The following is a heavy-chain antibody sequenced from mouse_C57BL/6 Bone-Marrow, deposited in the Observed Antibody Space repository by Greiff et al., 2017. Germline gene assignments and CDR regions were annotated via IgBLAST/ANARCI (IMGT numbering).Heavy chain of an antibody. CDR2: ISPRSGNT. CDR1: GYTFTSYG. V-gene: IGHV1-81*01. Sequence: VKLQQSGAELARPGASVKLSCKASGYTFTSYGISWVKQRTGQGLEWIGEISPRSGNTYYNEKFKGKATLTADKSSSTAYMELRSLTSEDSAVYVCDLWLRRDYWGQGTTLTVSS. J-gene: IGHJ2*01. D-gene: IGHD2-2*01. CDR3: DLWLRRDY.